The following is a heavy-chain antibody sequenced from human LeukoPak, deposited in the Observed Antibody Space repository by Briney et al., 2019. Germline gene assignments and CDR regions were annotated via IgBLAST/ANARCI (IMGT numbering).Heavy chain of an antibody. V-gene: IGHV1-18*01. CDR1: GYTFTSYG. Sequence: GASVKVSCKASGYTFTSYGISWVRQAPGQGLEWRGWISAYNGNTNYAQKLQGRVTMTTDTSTSTAYMELRSLRSDDTAVYYCAREVIAARLNYFDYWGQGTLVTVSS. D-gene: IGHD6-6*01. CDR3: AREVIAARLNYFDY. J-gene: IGHJ4*02. CDR2: ISAYNGNT.